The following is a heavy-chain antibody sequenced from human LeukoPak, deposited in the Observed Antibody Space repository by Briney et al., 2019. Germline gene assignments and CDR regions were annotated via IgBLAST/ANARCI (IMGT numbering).Heavy chain of an antibody. CDR3: ARGLLWFGEYRPFDY. J-gene: IGHJ4*02. Sequence: GASVKVSCKASGYTFTGYYMHWVRQAPGQGLEWMGWINPNTGGTNYAQKFQGRVTMTRDTSISTAYMELSRLRSDDTAVYYCARGLLWFGEYRPFDYWGQGTLVTVSS. CDR2: INPNTGGT. D-gene: IGHD3-10*01. CDR1: GYTFTGYY. V-gene: IGHV1-2*02.